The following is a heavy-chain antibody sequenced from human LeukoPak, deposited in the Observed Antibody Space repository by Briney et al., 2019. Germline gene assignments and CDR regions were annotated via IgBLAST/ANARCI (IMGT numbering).Heavy chain of an antibody. Sequence: GGSLRLSCAASGFTLSSYGMHWVRQAPGKGLEWVAVISYDGSNKYYADSVKGRFTISRDNSKNTLYLQMTSLRAEDTAVYYCAKDSAQYYDIWYYFDYWGQGTLVTVSS. D-gene: IGHD3-9*01. CDR2: ISYDGSNK. J-gene: IGHJ4*02. CDR3: AKDSAQYYDIWYYFDY. V-gene: IGHV3-30*18. CDR1: GFTLSSYG.